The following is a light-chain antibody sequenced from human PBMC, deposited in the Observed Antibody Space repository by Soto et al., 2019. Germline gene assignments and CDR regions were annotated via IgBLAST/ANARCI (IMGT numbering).Light chain of an antibody. CDR3: YSYAGSYIYYV. J-gene: IGLJ1*01. CDR2: EVN. Sequence: QSVLTQPASVSGSPGQSIAISCTGTSSDFGNYNLVSWYQQHPGKAPRLMIFEVNKRPPGVSDRFSGSKSGNTASLTISGLQADDEADYYCYSYAGSYIYYVFGAGTKVTVL. CDR1: SSDFGNYNL. V-gene: IGLV2-23*02.